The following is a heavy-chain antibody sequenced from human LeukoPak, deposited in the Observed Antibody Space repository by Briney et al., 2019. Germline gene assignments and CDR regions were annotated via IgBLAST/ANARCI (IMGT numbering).Heavy chain of an antibody. CDR2: ISGSGGST. Sequence: PGGSLRLSCAASGFTFSSYAMSWVRQAPGKGLEWVSAISGSGGSTYYADSVKGRFTISRDNSKNTLYPQMNSLRAEDTAVYYCAKDLRGYSYGNDAFDIWGQGTMVTVSS. D-gene: IGHD5-18*01. V-gene: IGHV3-23*01. J-gene: IGHJ3*02. CDR1: GFTFSSYA. CDR3: AKDLRGYSYGNDAFDI.